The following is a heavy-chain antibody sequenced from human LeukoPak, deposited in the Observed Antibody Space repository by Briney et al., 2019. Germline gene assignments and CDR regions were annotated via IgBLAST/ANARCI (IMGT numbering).Heavy chain of an antibody. Sequence: ASVKVSCKASGYTFTGYYMHWVRQAPGQGLEWMGWINPNSGGTNYAQKFQGRVTMTRNTSISTAYMELSSLRSEDTAVYYCARGKFFRRITMVRGVIPPPDYWGQGTLVTVSS. J-gene: IGHJ4*02. CDR3: ARGKFFRRITMVRGVIPPPDY. V-gene: IGHV1-2*02. CDR1: GYTFTGYY. D-gene: IGHD3-10*01. CDR2: INPNSGGT.